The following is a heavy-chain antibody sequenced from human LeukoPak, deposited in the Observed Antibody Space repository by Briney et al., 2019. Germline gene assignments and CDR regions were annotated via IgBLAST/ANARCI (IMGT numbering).Heavy chain of an antibody. Sequence: PGGSLRLSCAASGFTVRSNYMSWVRQAPGKGLEWVSVIYSGGRTYYADSVKGRFTISRDNSKSSVFLQMNSLRAEYMQMCYCARDVAYGSGSHHPYMDVWGKGTTVTVSS. V-gene: IGHV3-53*01. D-gene: IGHD3-10*01. CDR2: IYSGGRT. J-gene: IGHJ6*03. CDR1: GFTVRSNY. CDR3: ARDVAYGSGSHHPYMDV.